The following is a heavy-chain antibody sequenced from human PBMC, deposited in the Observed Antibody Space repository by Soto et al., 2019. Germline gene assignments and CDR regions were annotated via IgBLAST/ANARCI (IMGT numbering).Heavy chain of an antibody. CDR1: GYMFSNYW. CDR3: ERRGFAPGMDV. V-gene: IGHV5-51*01. CDR2: IYPRDSDT. J-gene: IGHJ6*02. Sequence: GESLKISCKVSGYMFSNYWIGWVRQMSGKGLEWMGIIYPRDSDTRYSPAFQDQVTISADTSSNTAYLQWSSLKASDTAIYYCERRGFAPGMDVWGQGNTVTVSS.